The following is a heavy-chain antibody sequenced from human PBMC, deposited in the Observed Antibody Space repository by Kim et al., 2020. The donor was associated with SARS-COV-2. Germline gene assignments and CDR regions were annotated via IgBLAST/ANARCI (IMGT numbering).Heavy chain of an antibody. Sequence: SETLSLTCTVSGGSISSYYWSWIRQPPGKGLEWIGYIYYSGSTNYNPSLKSRVTISVDTSKNQFSLKLSSVTAADTAVYYCARTKWELPLSYAFDIWGQG. D-gene: IGHD1-26*01. J-gene: IGHJ3*02. CDR3: ARTKWELPLSYAFDI. V-gene: IGHV4-59*13. CDR1: GGSISSYY. CDR2: IYYSGST.